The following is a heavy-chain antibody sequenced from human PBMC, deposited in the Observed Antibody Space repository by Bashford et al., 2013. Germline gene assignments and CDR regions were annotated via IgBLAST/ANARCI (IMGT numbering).Heavy chain of an antibody. V-gene: IGHV1-69*13. CDR1: GGTFSSYA. CDR3: ARVPTSGWPGRYFDY. Sequence: SVKVSCKASGGTFSSYAISWVRQAPGQGLEWMGGIIPIFGTANYAQKFQGRVTITADESTSTAYMELSSLRSDDTAVYYCARVPTSGWPGRYFDYWGQGTLVTVSS. D-gene: IGHD6-19*01. CDR2: IIPIFGTA. J-gene: IGHJ4*02.